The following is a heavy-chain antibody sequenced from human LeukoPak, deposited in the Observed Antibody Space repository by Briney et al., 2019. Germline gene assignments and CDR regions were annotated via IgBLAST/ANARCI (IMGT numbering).Heavy chain of an antibody. V-gene: IGHV1-2*02. D-gene: IGHD3-3*01. CDR2: INPNSGGT. J-gene: IGHJ5*02. CDR1: GYTFTGYY. CDR3: ARVSVVSRKDFWSGYNWFDP. Sequence: GASVKVSCKASGYTFTGYYMHWVRQAPGQGLEWMGWINPNSGGTNYAQKFQGRVTMTRDTSISTAYMELSRLRSDDTAVYYCARVSVVSRKDFWSGYNWFDPWGQGTLVTVSS.